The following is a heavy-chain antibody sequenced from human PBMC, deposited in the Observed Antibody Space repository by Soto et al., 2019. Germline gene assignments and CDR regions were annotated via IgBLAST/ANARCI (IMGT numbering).Heavy chain of an antibody. V-gene: IGHV1-2*04. CDR3: ARVAGSSWYWYFDY. CDR1: GYTFTGYY. J-gene: IGHJ4*02. Sequence: ASVKVSCKASGYTFTGYYMHWVRQAPGQGLEWMGWINPNSGGTNYAQKFQGWVTMTRDTSISTAYMELSRLRSDDTAVYYCARVAGSSWYWYFDYWAREPWSPSPQ. CDR2: INPNSGGT. D-gene: IGHD6-13*01.